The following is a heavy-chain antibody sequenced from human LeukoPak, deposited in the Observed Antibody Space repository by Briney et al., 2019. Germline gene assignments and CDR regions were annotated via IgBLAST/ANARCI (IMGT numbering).Heavy chain of an antibody. CDR1: GFTFSSYA. D-gene: IGHD3-22*01. CDR2: ISGSGGST. V-gene: IGHV3-23*01. CDR3: AKPKRITMIVVVITPRQVLDY. Sequence: GGSLRLSCAASGFTFSSYAMSWVRQAPGKGLEWVSAISGSGGSTYYADSVKGRFTISRDNSKNTLYLQMNSLRAEDTAVYYCAKPKRITMIVVVITPRQVLDYWGQGTLVTVSS. J-gene: IGHJ4*02.